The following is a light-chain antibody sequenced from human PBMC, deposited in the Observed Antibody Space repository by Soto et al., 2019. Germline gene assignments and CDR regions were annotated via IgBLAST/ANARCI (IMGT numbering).Light chain of an antibody. CDR2: GAS. CDR1: QSVRKK. CDR3: QQYAGSPRT. Sequence: EIVMTQSPATLLLSTGETATLSCRASQSVRKKLAWYQQKPGQAPRLPTSGASIRAAGIPDRFSGSGSGTDFTLTISRLEPEDFAVYYCQQYAGSPRTFGQGTKVDIK. V-gene: IGKV3-20*01. J-gene: IGKJ1*01.